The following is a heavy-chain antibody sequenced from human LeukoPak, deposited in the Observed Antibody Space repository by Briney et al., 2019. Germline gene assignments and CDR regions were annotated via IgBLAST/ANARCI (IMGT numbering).Heavy chain of an antibody. J-gene: IGHJ4*02. Sequence: GGSLRLSCAASGFTFSDYYMSWVRQAPGKGLEWVSVLYSGGNTYHADSVKGRLTISRDNSKNTLYLQMNSLRAEDMAVYYCAREGASGSFGYWGQGTLVTVSS. D-gene: IGHD4/OR15-4a*01. CDR3: AREGASGSFGY. CDR2: LYSGGNT. V-gene: IGHV3-53*01. CDR1: GFTFSDYY.